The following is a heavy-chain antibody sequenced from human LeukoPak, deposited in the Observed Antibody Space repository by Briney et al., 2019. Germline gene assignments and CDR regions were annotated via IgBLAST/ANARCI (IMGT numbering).Heavy chain of an antibody. D-gene: IGHD2-21*02. J-gene: IGHJ6*02. CDR1: GFTFSDDA. V-gene: IGHV3-33*01. Sequence: PGRSLRFSCAASGFTFSDDALHWVSQAPAKGLEWVAVTWYEGKCKYYDDLVKGRFTISRDNYKNTLYLQINSLGAEDMAVYYCARSRGDGGSPVGYYYYYGVDVWGQGTTVTVSS. CDR3: ARSRGDGGSPVGYYYYYGVDV. CDR2: TWYEGKCK.